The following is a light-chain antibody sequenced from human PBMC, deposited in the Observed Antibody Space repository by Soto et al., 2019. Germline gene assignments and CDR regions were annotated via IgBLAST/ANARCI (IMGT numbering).Light chain of an antibody. J-gene: IGLJ1*01. CDR3: SSYTSSSTSV. CDR1: SSDVGGYNY. V-gene: IGLV2-14*01. Sequence: QSALTQPASVSGSPGQSITISCTGTSSDVGGYNYVSWYQQHPGKAPKLMIYEVSNRPSGVSNRFSGSKSGNTASLTISGLQAEDEADYYCSSYTSSSTSVLGTGTKLTVL. CDR2: EVS.